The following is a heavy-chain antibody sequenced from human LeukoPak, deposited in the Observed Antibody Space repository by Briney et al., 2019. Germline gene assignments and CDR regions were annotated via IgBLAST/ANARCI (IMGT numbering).Heavy chain of an antibody. V-gene: IGHV4-59*01. CDR3: ARDYSQLGRFDP. CDR2: IYYSGST. D-gene: IGHD6-6*01. J-gene: IGHJ5*02. Sequence: SETLSLTCTVSGDSISSYYWSWIRQPPGKGLGRIGYIYYSGSTNYNPSLKSRVTISVDTSKNQFSLKLSSVTAADTAVYYCARDYSQLGRFDPWGQGTLVTVSS. CDR1: GDSISSYY.